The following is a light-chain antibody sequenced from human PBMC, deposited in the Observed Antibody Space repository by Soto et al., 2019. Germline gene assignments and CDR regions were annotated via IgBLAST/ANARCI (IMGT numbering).Light chain of an antibody. Sequence: QSVLTQPASVSGAPGQSITISCTGTSSDVGGYNYVSWYQQHPGKAPKLMIYDVSNRPSGVSNLFSGSKSGNAASLTISGLQAEDEADYYGSSYTSSSTPLFGGGTKLTVL. V-gene: IGLV2-14*01. CDR2: DVS. CDR1: SSDVGGYNY. J-gene: IGLJ2*01. CDR3: SSYTSSSTPL.